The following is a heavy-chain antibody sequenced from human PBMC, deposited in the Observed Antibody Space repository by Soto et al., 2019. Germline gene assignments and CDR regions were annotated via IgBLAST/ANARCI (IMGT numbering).Heavy chain of an antibody. D-gene: IGHD6-19*01. Sequence: PGGSLRLSCAASKFSLSSYWMNWVRQVPGKGLEWVANIKQDGTEKYYVDSVKGRFIISRDNAKSSLYLQMNSLRAEDTAVYYCARDADASGWYHYGFDVWGQGTMVTVSS. CDR2: IKQDGTEK. CDR1: KFSLSSYW. CDR3: ARDADASGWYHYGFDV. J-gene: IGHJ6*02. V-gene: IGHV3-7*01.